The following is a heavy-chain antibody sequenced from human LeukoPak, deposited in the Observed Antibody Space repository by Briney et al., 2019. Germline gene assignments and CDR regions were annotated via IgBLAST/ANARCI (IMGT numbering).Heavy chain of an antibody. J-gene: IGHJ6*03. CDR2: INPSGGST. D-gene: IGHD1-26*01. V-gene: IGHV1-46*01. CDR3: ARVSGDSYYYYYMDV. CDR1: GYTFT. Sequence: APVKVSCKASGYTFTIHWVRQAPGQGLEWMGIINPSGGSTSYAQKFQGRVTMTRDTSTSTAYMELRSLRSDDTAVYYCARVSGDSYYYYYMDVWGKGTTVTVSS.